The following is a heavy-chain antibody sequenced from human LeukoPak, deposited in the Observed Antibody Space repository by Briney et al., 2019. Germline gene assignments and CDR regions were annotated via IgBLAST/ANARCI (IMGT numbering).Heavy chain of an antibody. Sequence: GGSLRLSCAASGFTFSSYWMSWVRQTSGKGLEWVAHIKQDGSEKYFVDSVKGRFTISRDNAKTSLYLQMNSLRAEDTAVYYCARMYWGAFDIWGQGTVVTVSS. V-gene: IGHV3-7*01. D-gene: IGHD2-8*02. CDR1: GFTFSSYW. CDR3: ARMYWGAFDI. CDR2: IKQDGSEK. J-gene: IGHJ3*02.